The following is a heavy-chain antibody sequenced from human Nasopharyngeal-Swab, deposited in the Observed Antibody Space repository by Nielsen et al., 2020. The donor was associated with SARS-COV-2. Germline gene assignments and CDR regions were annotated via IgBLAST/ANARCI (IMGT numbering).Heavy chain of an antibody. Sequence: SESLSLTCAVYGGSFSGYYWSWIRQPPGKWLEWIGEINHSGSTNYNPSLKSRVTISVDTSKNQFSLKLSSVTAADTAVYYCASSPRQPPARGWYFDLWGRGTLVTVSS. CDR1: GGSFSGYY. D-gene: IGHD2-2*01. CDR2: INHSGST. V-gene: IGHV4-34*01. J-gene: IGHJ2*01. CDR3: ASSPRQPPARGWYFDL.